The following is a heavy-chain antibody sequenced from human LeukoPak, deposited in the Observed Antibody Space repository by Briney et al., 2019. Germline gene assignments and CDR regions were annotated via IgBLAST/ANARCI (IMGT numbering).Heavy chain of an antibody. CDR2: INPSGGST. D-gene: IGHD5-24*01. J-gene: IGHJ3*02. V-gene: IGHV1-46*02. CDR3: VRVRDGYNDAYDI. CDR1: GGTFNSYA. Sequence: ASVKVSCKASGGTFNSYAISWVRQAPGQRLEWMGIINPSGGSTNYAQNFQGRVTMTRDTSTSTVYMELSSLRSEDTAVYYCVRVRDGYNDAYDIWGQGTMVTVPS.